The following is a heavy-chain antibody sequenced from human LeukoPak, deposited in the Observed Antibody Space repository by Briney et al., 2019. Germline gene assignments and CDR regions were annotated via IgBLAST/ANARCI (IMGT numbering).Heavy chain of an antibody. J-gene: IGHJ6*03. V-gene: IGHV4-34*01. Sequence: SETLSLTCAVYGGSFSGYYWSWIRQPPGKGLEWIGEINHSGSTNYNPSLKSRVTISVDTSKNQFSLKLSSVTAADTAVYYCARQFTLGQYYYYYMDVWGKGTTVTVSS. CDR1: GGSFSGYY. CDR2: INHSGST. CDR3: ARQFTLGQYYYYYMDV.